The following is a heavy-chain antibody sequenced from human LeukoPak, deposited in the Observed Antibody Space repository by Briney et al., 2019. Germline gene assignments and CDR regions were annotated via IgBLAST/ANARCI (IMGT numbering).Heavy chain of an antibody. CDR1: GGSISSGDYY. V-gene: IGHV4-30-4*01. CDR3: ARVVVGGYSYGPLDY. CDR2: IYYSGST. D-gene: IGHD5-18*01. Sequence: SETLSLTCTVSGGSISSGDYYWSWIRQPPGKGLELIGYIYYSGSTYYNPSLKSRVTISVDTSKNQFSLKLSSVTAADTAVYYCARVVVGGYSYGPLDYWGQGTLVTVSS. J-gene: IGHJ4*02.